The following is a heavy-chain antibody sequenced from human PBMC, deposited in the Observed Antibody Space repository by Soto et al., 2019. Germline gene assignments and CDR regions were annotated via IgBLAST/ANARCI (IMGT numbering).Heavy chain of an antibody. Sequence: GGSLRLSCAASGLTFSSYSMNWVRQAPGKGLEWVSVITGSGGRTYYADSVKGRFTISRDTSKKTLFLQMNSLTSEDTAVYYCARDDSGFSGSHYIDYFNYWGQGALVTVSS. CDR3: ARDDSGFSGSHYIDYFNY. J-gene: IGHJ4*02. CDR1: GLTFSSYS. V-gene: IGHV3-23*01. CDR2: ITGSGGRT. D-gene: IGHD1-26*01.